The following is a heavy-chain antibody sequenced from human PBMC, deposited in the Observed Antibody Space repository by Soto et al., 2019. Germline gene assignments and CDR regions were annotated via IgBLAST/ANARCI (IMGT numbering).Heavy chain of an antibody. CDR1: SDSMNSGGYY. Sequence: QVQLQESGPGLVKPSQTLSLTCSVSSDSMNSGGYYWSWIRQHPGKGLEWIGYIYSNGDTYYNPSLKSRMTISVDTSKNQFSLNWTSVTAADTAVYYCARRGGSSSGYYYYAMDVWGQGTTVTVSS. J-gene: IGHJ6*02. CDR3: ARRGGSSSGYYYYAMDV. CDR2: IYSNGDT. V-gene: IGHV4-31*03. D-gene: IGHD6-6*01.